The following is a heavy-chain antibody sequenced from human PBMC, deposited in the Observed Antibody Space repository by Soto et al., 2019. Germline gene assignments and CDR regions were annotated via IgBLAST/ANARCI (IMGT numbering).Heavy chain of an antibody. CDR3: ARLGGGYSYVFDGDYYYHYLLAV. J-gene: IGHJ6*02. CDR1: GGSVSSGDYY. CDR2: IYYSGST. V-gene: IGHV4-30-4*01. Sequence: PSETLSLTCTVSGGSVSSGDYYWSWIRQPPGKGLEWIGYIYYSGSTYYNPSLRSRVTISVDTSKNQFSLKLSSVTAADTAVYYCARLGGGYSYVFDGDYYYHYLLAVCGQGSTVPGSS. D-gene: IGHD5-18*01.